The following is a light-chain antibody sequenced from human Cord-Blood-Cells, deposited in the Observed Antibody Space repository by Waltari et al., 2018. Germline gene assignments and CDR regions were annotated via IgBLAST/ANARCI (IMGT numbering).Light chain of an antibody. CDR2: AAS. Sequence: DIQMTQSPSSLSASVGDNVPIPCRASQDISNYLALYQQKPGKVPKLLIYAASTLQSGVPSRFSGSGSGTDFTLTISSLQPEDGATYYCQKYNSAPWTFGQGTKVEIK. CDR1: QDISNY. J-gene: IGKJ1*01. V-gene: IGKV1-27*01. CDR3: QKYNSAPWT.